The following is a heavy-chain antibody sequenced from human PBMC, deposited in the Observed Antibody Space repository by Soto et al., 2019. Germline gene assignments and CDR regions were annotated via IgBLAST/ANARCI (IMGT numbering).Heavy chain of an antibody. CDR2: ISGSGGST. Sequence: EVQLLESGGGLVQPGGSLRLSCAASGFTFSSFAMSWVRQAPGKGLEWVSAISGSGGSTYDADSVKGRFTISRDNSKNKLYLQRNSLRAEDTALYYCAKVPSKGPGNRYYFDYWGQGTLVTVSS. J-gene: IGHJ4*02. V-gene: IGHV3-23*01. D-gene: IGHD3-9*01. CDR3: AKVPSKGPGNRYYFDY. CDR1: GFTFSSFA.